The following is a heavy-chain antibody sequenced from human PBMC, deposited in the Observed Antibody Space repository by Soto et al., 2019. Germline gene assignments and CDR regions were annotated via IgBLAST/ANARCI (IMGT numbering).Heavy chain of an antibody. CDR3: ARRHDVSGYFDY. V-gene: IGHV5-51*01. D-gene: IGHD6-19*01. CDR1: GYSFTNYW. J-gene: IGHJ4*02. CDR2: IYADDSDT. Sequence: EVQLVQSEAEVNEPGESLRISCRGSGYSFTNYWIGWVRQMPEKGLEWMGIIYADDSDTRYSPSFEGQVTISVDKSINTAFLQWISLKASDTAMYYCARRHDVSGYFDYWGQGTLVTVSS.